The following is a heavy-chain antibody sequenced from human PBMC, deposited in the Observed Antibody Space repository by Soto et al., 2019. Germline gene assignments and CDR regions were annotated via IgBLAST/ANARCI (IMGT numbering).Heavy chain of an antibody. D-gene: IGHD1-20*01. J-gene: IGHJ5*02. CDR3: ASDPPSGISSRYNWFDP. CDR1: GGSFSGYY. V-gene: IGHV4-34*01. Sequence: SETLSLTCAVYGGSFSGYYWSWIRQPPGKGLEWIGEINHSGSTNYNPSLKSRVTISVDTSKNQFSLKLSSVTAADTAVYYCASDPPSGISSRYNWFDPWGQGTLVTVSS. CDR2: INHSGST.